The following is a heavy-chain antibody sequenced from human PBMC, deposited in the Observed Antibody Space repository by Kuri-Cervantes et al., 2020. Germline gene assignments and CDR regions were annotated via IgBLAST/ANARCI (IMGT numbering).Heavy chain of an antibody. CDR1: GYSVNSGYY. Sequence: SETLSLTCAVSGYSVNSGYYCTWIRQPPGKGLEWIGSIYHSGSTYYNPSLKSRVTISVDTSKNQFSLKLSSVTAADTAVYYCARGIVGAQAYYYMDVWGKGTTVTVSS. CDR3: ARGIVGAQAYYYMDV. D-gene: IGHD1-26*01. V-gene: IGHV4-38-2*01. CDR2: IYHSGST. J-gene: IGHJ6*03.